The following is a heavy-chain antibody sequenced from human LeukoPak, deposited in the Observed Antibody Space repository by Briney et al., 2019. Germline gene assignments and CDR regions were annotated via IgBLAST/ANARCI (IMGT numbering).Heavy chain of an antibody. V-gene: IGHV3-23*01. Sequence: GGSLRLSCAAAGFTLSSYVMTWVRQAPGKGLEWVSGISGSGGSTYYADSVKGRFPISRDISKNTLYLQMNRLRAEDTAVYYCAKGYDDILTGLDYWGQGTLVTVSS. J-gene: IGHJ4*02. D-gene: IGHD3-9*01. CDR2: ISGSGGST. CDR3: AKGYDDILTGLDY. CDR1: GFTLSSYV.